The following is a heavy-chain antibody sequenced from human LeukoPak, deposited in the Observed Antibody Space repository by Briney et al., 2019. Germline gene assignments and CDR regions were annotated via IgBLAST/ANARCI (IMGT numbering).Heavy chain of an antibody. J-gene: IGHJ1*01. CDR2: ISYDGSKI. D-gene: IGHD1-1*01. Sequence: GRALRLSCAASGVIFNNYALHWVRQAPGKGLEWVAVISYDGSKIYYSDSVNGRFTISRDNSKNTLYLQMNSLRAEDTAVYYCARGGTPLGRIREYFPHWGQGTLVIVSS. V-gene: IGHV3-30*04. CDR3: ARGGTPLGRIREYFPH. CDR1: GVIFNNYA.